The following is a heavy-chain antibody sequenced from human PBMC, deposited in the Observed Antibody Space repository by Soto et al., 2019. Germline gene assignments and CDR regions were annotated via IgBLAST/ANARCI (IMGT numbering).Heavy chain of an antibody. CDR2: ISYDGRNK. D-gene: IGHD3-10*01. Sequence: QVQLVESGGGEVQPGRSLRLSCAASGLTFSSYAMHWVRQAPGKGLEWVVVISYDGRNKYYADPVKGRFTISRDNSKNTLYLQMNSLRAEDTAVYYCARSDPYFPLDQWGQGTLVTVSS. V-gene: IGHV3-30*04. CDR1: GLTFSSYA. CDR3: ARSDPYFPLDQ. J-gene: IGHJ4*02.